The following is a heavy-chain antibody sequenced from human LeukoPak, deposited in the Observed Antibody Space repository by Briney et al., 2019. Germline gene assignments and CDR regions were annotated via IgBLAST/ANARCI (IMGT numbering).Heavy chain of an antibody. CDR1: GFPIRSNY. CDR2: IYSGGST. J-gene: IGHJ4*02. V-gene: IGHV3-53*01. D-gene: IGHD3-22*01. Sequence: PGGSLSPSWAASGFPIRSNYMSGGRQAPGRGREGGWTIYSGGSTYYANSVQGRVTISRDSSKNTLYLQMNSLRAEDTAVYYCAKTSDYYFSFDYWGQGTLVTVSS. CDR3: AKTSDYYFSFDY.